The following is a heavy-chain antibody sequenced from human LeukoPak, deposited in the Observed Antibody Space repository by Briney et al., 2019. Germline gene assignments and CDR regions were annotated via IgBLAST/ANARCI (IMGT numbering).Heavy chain of an antibody. V-gene: IGHV4-39*01. Sequence: SETLSLTCTVSGGSIRSSYYYWGWIRQPPGKGLEWIGSIYYSGSTYYNPSLKSRVTISVDTSKNQFSLKLSSVTAADTAVYYCAKVQGSGYYYDGGNWFDPWGQGTLVTVSS. D-gene: IGHD3-22*01. J-gene: IGHJ5*02. CDR2: IYYSGST. CDR3: AKVQGSGYYYDGGNWFDP. CDR1: GGSIRSSYYY.